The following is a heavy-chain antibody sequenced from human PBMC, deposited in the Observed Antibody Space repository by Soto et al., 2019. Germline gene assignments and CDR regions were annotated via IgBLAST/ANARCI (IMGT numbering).Heavy chain of an antibody. Sequence: GGSLRLSCAASGFTFDDYAMHWVRQAPGKGLEWVSGINWNSDTIGYADSVKGRFTVSRDNAKGSLLLQMSSLRAEDTAVYFCAMSNSNDLYYHFESWGQGTPVTV. CDR1: GFTFDDYA. V-gene: IGHV3-9*01. D-gene: IGHD3-22*01. J-gene: IGHJ4*02. CDR3: AMSNSNDLYYHFES. CDR2: INWNSDTI.